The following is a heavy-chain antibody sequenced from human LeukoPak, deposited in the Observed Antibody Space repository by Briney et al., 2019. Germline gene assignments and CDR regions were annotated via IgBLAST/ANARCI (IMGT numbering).Heavy chain of an antibody. Sequence: GESLKISCKGSGYRFTSYWIGWVRQMPGKGLEWMGTIYPGDSDTRYSPSFQGQVTISADKSINTAYVQWSSLKASDAAMYYCARHVSGTWNYLDYWGQGTLVTVST. CDR2: IYPGDSDT. CDR1: GYRFTSYW. J-gene: IGHJ4*02. V-gene: IGHV5-51*01. CDR3: ARHVSGTWNYLDY. D-gene: IGHD1-1*01.